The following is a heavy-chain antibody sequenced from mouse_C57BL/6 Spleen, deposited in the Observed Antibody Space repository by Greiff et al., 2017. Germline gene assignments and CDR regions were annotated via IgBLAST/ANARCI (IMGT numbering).Heavy chain of an antibody. CDR1: GYTFTDYN. CDR3: ARDSYYSNYGYYFDY. V-gene: IGHV1-18*01. D-gene: IGHD2-5*01. J-gene: IGHJ2*01. Sequence: SGPELVKPGASVKIPCKASGYTFTDYNMDWVKQSHGKSLEWIGDINPNNGGTIYNQKFKGKATLTVDKSSSTAYMELRSLTSEDTAVYYCARDSYYSNYGYYFDYWGQGTTLTVSS. CDR2: INPNNGGT.